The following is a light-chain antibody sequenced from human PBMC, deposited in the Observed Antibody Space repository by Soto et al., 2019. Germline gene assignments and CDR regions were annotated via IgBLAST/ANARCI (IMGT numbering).Light chain of an antibody. J-gene: IGKJ2*01. V-gene: IGKV1-27*01. Sequence: DIQMTQSPSSLSASVGDRVTITCRASQGISNYLAWYQQKPGKVPKLLIYAASTLQSGVPSRFSGSGSGTDFTLTITSLKPEDVATYYCQKYNSAHHTVGKGTKLEIK. CDR2: AAS. CDR1: QGISNY. CDR3: QKYNSAHHT.